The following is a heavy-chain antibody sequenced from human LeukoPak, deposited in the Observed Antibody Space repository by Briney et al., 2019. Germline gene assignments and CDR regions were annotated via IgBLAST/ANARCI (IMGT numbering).Heavy chain of an antibody. J-gene: IGHJ6*03. Sequence: PSETLSLTCTVSGGSISSYYWSWIRQPAGKGLEWIGRIYTSGSTNYNPYLKSRVTMSVDTSKNQFSLKLSSVTAADTAVYYCARGTYSSGWSADYYYYMDVWGKGTTVTVSS. CDR2: IYTSGST. D-gene: IGHD6-19*01. CDR1: GGSISSYY. CDR3: ARGTYSSGWSADYYYYMDV. V-gene: IGHV4-4*07.